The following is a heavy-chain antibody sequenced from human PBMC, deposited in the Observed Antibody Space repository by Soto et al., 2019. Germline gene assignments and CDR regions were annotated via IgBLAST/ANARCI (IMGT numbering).Heavy chain of an antibody. J-gene: IGHJ6*02. V-gene: IGHV3-7*05. CDR2: INQDGSEK. CDR3: ARDGSTSWYSYDYHGMDV. Sequence: VQLVESGGGLVQPGGSLRLSCGASGFTFRTYWLSWVRQVPRKGLEWVANINQDGSEKNYVDSVKGRFTISRDNAKNSLHLQMSSLRAEDTALYYCARDGSTSWYSYDYHGMDVWGQGTTVTVSS. D-gene: IGHD5-18*01. CDR1: GFTFRTYW.